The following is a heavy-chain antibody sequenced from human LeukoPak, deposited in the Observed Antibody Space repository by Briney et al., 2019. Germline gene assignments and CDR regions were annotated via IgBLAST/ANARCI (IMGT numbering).Heavy chain of an antibody. CDR3: VKDSSSGSYFDY. CDR1: GFTFSRYA. Sequence: GGSLRLSCSASGFTFSRYAMHWVRQAPGKGLEYVSAISSNGGSTYYADSVKGRFTISRDNSRNTLHLQMGSLRVEDTAVYYCVKDSSSGSYFDYWGQGTLVTVSS. V-gene: IGHV3-64D*06. D-gene: IGHD3-10*01. J-gene: IGHJ4*02. CDR2: ISSNGGST.